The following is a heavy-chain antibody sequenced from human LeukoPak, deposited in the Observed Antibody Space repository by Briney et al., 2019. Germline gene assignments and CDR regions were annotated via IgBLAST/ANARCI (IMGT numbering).Heavy chain of an antibody. CDR2: ISSNGGST. CDR1: GFTFSSYA. V-gene: IGHV3-64D*06. D-gene: IGHD3-22*01. J-gene: IGHJ4*02. Sequence: GGSLRLSCSASGFTFSSYAMHWVRQAPGKGLEYVSAISSNGGSTYYADSVKGRFTISRDNSKNTLYLQMSSLRAKDTAVYYCVKALTYYYDSSGYLYWGQGTLVTVSS. CDR3: VKALTYYYDSSGYLY.